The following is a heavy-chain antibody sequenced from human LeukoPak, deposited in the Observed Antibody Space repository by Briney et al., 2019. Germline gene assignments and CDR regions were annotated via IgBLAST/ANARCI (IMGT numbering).Heavy chain of an antibody. J-gene: IGHJ6*02. CDR2: ISGGGAST. CDR3: AKEGTYYDTLTDLNYYYGMDV. V-gene: IGHV3-23*01. CDR1: GSTFSSYA. D-gene: IGHD3-9*01. Sequence: GGSLRLSCAASGSTFSSYAMSWVRQAPGKGLEWVSGISGGGASTYYADSVRGRFTISRDNSKNTLYLQMNSLRAEDTAVYYCAKEGTYYDTLTDLNYYYGMDVWGQGTTVTVSS.